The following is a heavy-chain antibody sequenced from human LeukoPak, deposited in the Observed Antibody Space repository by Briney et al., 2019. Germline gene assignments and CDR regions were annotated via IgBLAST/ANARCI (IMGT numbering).Heavy chain of an antibody. Sequence: GGSLRLSCAASGFTFSNYAMSWVRQAPGKGLEWVSAITGGGSGIYYADSMKSRFTISRDNSKNTLYLQINSLRAEDTAVYYCAKWRDYDVLTGYYVSDYWGQGTLVTVSS. V-gene: IGHV3-23*01. CDR2: ITGGGSGI. J-gene: IGHJ4*02. CDR3: AKWRDYDVLTGYYVSDY. CDR1: GFTFSNYA. D-gene: IGHD3-9*01.